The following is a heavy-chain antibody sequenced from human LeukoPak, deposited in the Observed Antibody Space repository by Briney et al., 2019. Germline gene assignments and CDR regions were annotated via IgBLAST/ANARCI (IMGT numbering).Heavy chain of an antibody. CDR3: ARVGRYCSGGSCYGENWFDP. V-gene: IGHV4-59*01. J-gene: IGHJ5*02. CDR1: GGSINYYY. CDR2: IHSSGNT. Sequence: SETLSLTCTVSGGSINYYYWNWIRQPPGKGLEWIGYIHSSGNTRYNPYLRSRVTMSVETSKNQFSLRLSSVTPADTAVYYCARVGRYCSGGSCYGENWFDPWGQGTLVTVSS. D-gene: IGHD2-15*01.